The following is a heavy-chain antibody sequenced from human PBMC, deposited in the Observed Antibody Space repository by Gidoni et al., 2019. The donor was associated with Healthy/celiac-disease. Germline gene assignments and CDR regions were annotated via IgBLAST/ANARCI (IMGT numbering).Heavy chain of an antibody. CDR2: IYPGDSDT. CDR3: ARHSSSSEDLDY. CDR1: GDSFTSYW. Sequence: EVQLVPSGDEVKKPGASLRISCRGSGDSFTSYWIGWVRQMPGKGLAWMGIIYPGDSDTIYSPSFQGQVTISADKSISTAYLQWSSLKASDTAMYYCARHSSSSEDLDYWGQGTLVTVSS. D-gene: IGHD6-6*01. J-gene: IGHJ4*02. V-gene: IGHV5-51*01.